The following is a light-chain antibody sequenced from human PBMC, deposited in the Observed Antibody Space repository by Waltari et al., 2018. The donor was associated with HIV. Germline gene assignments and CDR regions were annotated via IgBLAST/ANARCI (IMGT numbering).Light chain of an antibody. CDR3: VALDGSVNDAV. CDR2: EDS. Sequence: QPGLTHPPAVPAGPPQQDMHSRSGRYTNISSHYACRFQQHPGTAPKLLLDEDSRRPSGIPDRFSASRSGTAATLTITGPQAGDEADYYCVALDGSVNDAVFGGGTTLTVL. CDR1: YTNISSHY. V-gene: IGLV1-51*01. J-gene: IGLJ3*02.